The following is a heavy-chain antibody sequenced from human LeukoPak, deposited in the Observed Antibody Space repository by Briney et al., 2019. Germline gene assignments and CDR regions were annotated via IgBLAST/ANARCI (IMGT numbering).Heavy chain of an antibody. V-gene: IGHV4-34*01. CDR2: INHSGST. D-gene: IGHD3-3*01. J-gene: IGHJ4*02. CDR1: GSSITTYTH. CDR3: ARGYHYDFWSGYYGFDY. Sequence: PSETLSLTCTVSGSSITTYTHWSWIRQPPGKVLEWIGEINHSGSTNYNPSLKSRVTISVDTSKNQFSLKLSSVTAADTAVYYCARGYHYDFWSGYYGFDYWGQGTLVTVSS.